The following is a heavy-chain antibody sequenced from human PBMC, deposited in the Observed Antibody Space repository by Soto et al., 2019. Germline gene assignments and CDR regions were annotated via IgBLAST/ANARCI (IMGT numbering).Heavy chain of an antibody. CDR3: ASSNCGGDCYWFY. CDR1: GGSVSRSSYY. Sequence: SEALSVTCTVSGGSVSRSSYYWGWIRQPPGKGLEWIGSIYYSGSTYYNPSLKSRVTISVDTSKNQFSLKLTSVTAADTAVYYCASSNCGGDCYWFYWGQGTLVTVS. J-gene: IGHJ4*02. V-gene: IGHV4-39*01. CDR2: IYYSGST. D-gene: IGHD2-21*02.